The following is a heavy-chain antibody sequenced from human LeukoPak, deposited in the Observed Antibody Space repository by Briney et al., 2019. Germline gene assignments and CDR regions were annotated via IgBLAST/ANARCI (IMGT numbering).Heavy chain of an antibody. D-gene: IGHD3-10*01. V-gene: IGHV3-30-3*01. CDR1: GFTFSSYA. CDR2: ISYDGSNK. CDR3: ARAGNYYGSGSYYRPSYYYYGMDV. J-gene: IGHJ6*02. Sequence: SGGSLRLSCAASGFTFSSYAMHWVRQAPGKGLEWVAVISYDGSNKYYADSVKGRFTISRDNSKNTLYLQMNSLRAEDTAVYYCARAGNYYGSGSYYRPSYYYYGMDVWGQGTTVTVSS.